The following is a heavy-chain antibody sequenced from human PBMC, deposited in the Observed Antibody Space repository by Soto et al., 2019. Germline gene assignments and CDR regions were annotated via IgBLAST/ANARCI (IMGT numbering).Heavy chain of an antibody. CDR2: IYYSGST. CDR3: GRDSGYYPYGMDV. Sequence: TLSLTCTVSGGSISSGGYYWSWIRQHPGKGLEWTGYIYYSGSTYYNPSLSSRVTISVDTYKNQFSLKLSSVTAADTPVYYCGRDSGYYPYGMDVWGQGTTVTVSS. D-gene: IGHD3-22*01. CDR1: GGSISSGGYY. J-gene: IGHJ6*02. V-gene: IGHV4-31*03.